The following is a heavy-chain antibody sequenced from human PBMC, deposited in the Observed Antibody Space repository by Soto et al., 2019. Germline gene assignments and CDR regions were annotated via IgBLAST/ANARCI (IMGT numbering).Heavy chain of an antibody. V-gene: IGHV4-34*01. Sequence: SETLSLTCAVYGGSVSGYHWSWIRQPPGRGLEWIGEIYHTGNTKYNPSLKSRVVISLDTSKNQLSLKVSAVTAADTAVYYCARAGASYDYSMDVWGQGTTVTVSS. J-gene: IGHJ6*02. CDR3: ARAGASYDYSMDV. CDR1: GGSVSGYH. CDR2: IYHTGNT.